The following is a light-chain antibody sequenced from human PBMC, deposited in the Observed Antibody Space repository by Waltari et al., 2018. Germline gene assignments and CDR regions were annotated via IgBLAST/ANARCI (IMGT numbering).Light chain of an antibody. Sequence: QSALTQPASVSGSPGQSITISCSGIGSGVGASDFVSWFPLHPGKAPQVIIYDVTNRPAGVSDRFSASKSADTASLTISGLQPEDEGDYYCSSQTLDGVVLFGGGTKLTV. V-gene: IGLV2-14*03. CDR3: SSQTLDGVVL. CDR2: DVT. CDR1: GSGVGASDF. J-gene: IGLJ2*01.